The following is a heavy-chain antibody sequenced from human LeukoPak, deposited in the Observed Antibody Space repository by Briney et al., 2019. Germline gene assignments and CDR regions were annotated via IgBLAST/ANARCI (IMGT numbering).Heavy chain of an antibody. Sequence: ASLKVSCKASGYTFTSYFMHWVRQAPGQGLEWMGIINPSGGSTSYAQKFQGRVTMTRDMSTSTVYMELSSLRSEDTAVYYCARAGGDSYWYFDLWGRGTLVTVSS. CDR3: ARAGGDSYWYFDL. V-gene: IGHV1-46*01. J-gene: IGHJ2*01. CDR1: GYTFTSYF. D-gene: IGHD2-21*01. CDR2: INPSGGST.